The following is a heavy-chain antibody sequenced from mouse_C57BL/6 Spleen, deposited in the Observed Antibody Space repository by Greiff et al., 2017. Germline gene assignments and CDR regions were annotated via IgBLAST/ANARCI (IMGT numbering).Heavy chain of an antibody. CDR2: IYPGDGDT. J-gene: IGHJ3*01. D-gene: IGHD2-3*01. CDR1: GYAFSSYW. Sequence: VQLQQSGAELVKPGASVKISCKASGYAFSSYWMNWVKQRPGKGLEWIGQIYPGDGDTNYNGKFKGKATLTADKSSSTAYMQLSSLTSEDSAVYFCARGYDGYYEFFAYWGQGTLVTVSA. CDR3: ARGYDGYYEFFAY. V-gene: IGHV1-80*01.